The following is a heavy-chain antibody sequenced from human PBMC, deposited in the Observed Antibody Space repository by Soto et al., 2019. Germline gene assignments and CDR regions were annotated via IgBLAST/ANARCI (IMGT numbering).Heavy chain of an antibody. V-gene: IGHV3-11*01. CDR3: ARDRYCSGGSCYRGGFDY. Sequence: GGSLRLSCAASGFTFSDYYMSWIRQAPGKGLEWVSYISSSGSTIYYADSVKGRFTISRDNAKNSLYLQMNSLRAEDTAVYYCARDRYCSGGSCYRGGFDYWGQGTLVTVSS. J-gene: IGHJ4*02. D-gene: IGHD2-15*01. CDR1: GFTFSDYY. CDR2: ISSSGSTI.